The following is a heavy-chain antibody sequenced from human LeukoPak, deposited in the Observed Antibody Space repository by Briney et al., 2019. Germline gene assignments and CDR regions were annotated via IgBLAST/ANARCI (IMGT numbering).Heavy chain of an antibody. V-gene: IGHV1-18*01. CDR1: GYTFTSYG. CDR2: SNTYSGNA. J-gene: IGHJ4*02. D-gene: IGHD3-22*01. Sequence: ASVKVSCKTSGYTFTSYGVIWVRQAPGQGLEWMGCSNTYSGNAIYAQNLQGRVTLTADTSTATAYMEVRNLRSDDTAVYYCARVPYYYDGSDYYGHFLPPHYWGQGTLVTVSS. CDR3: ARVPYYYDGSDYYGHFLPPHY.